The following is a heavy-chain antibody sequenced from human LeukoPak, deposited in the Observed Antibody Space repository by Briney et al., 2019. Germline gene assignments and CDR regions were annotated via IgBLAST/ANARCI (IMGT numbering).Heavy chain of an antibody. D-gene: IGHD3-22*01. J-gene: IGHJ4*02. V-gene: IGHV1-24*01. Sequence: GASVKVSCKVSGYTLTELSMHWVRQAPGKGLEWMGGFDPEDGETIYAQKFQGRVTMTRDMSTSTVYMELSSLRSEDTAVYYCASNYYDSSGYLGYWGQGTLVTVSS. CDR1: GYTLTELS. CDR3: ASNYYDSSGYLGY. CDR2: FDPEDGET.